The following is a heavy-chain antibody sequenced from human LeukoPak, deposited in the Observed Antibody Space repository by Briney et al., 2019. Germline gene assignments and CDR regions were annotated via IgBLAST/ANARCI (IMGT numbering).Heavy chain of an antibody. CDR2: IWYDGSNK. CDR1: GLTLSNAW. D-gene: IGHD6-19*01. V-gene: IGHV3-33*08. Sequence: GGSLRLSCAASGLTLSNAWMTWVRQAPGKGLEWVAVIWYDGSNKYYADSVKGRFTISRDNSKNTLYLQMNSLRAEDTAVYYCAREDPYSSGWYGPFDYWGQGTLVTVSS. CDR3: AREDPYSSGWYGPFDY. J-gene: IGHJ4*02.